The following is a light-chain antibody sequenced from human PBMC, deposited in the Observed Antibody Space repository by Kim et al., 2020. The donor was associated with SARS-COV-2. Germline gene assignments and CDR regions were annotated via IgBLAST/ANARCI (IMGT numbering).Light chain of an antibody. CDR2: GAS. CDR3: QQYGSSPLT. V-gene: IGKV3-20*01. J-gene: IGKJ4*01. CDR1: QSVSSSY. Sequence: PGERATLACRASQSVSSSYLAWYQQKPGQAPRLLIYGASSRATGIPDRFSGSGSGTDFTLTISRLEPEDFAVYYCQQYGSSPLTFGGGTKVEIK.